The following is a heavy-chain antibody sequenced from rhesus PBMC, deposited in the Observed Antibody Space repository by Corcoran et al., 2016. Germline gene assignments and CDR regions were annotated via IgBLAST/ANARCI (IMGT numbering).Heavy chain of an antibody. V-gene: IGHV4-143*01. J-gene: IGHJ5-1*01. CDR1: GGSISGSYY. D-gene: IGHD3-40*01. CDR2: IYGNRAST. Sequence: QVQLQESGPGLVKPSETLSLTCTVSGGSISGSYYWRWLRQPPGKGLEWIGGIYGNRASTYYNPSLKSRVTISKDTSKNQFSLKLSSVTAADTAVYYCARLPISNRFDVWGPGVLVTVSS. CDR3: ARLPISNRFDV.